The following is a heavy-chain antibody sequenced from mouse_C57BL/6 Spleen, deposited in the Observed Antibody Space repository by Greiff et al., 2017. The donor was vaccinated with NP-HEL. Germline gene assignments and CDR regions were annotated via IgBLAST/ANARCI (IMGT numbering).Heavy chain of an antibody. CDR1: GFTFSSYT. Sequence: EVQRVESGGGLVKPGGSLKLSCAASGFTFSSYTMSWVRQTPEKRLEWVATISGGGGNTYYPDSVKGRFTISRDNAKNTLYLQMSSLRSEDTALYYCARQGAYYSNGDYFDYWGQGTTLTVSS. J-gene: IGHJ2*01. CDR2: ISGGGGNT. V-gene: IGHV5-9*01. CDR3: ARQGAYYSNGDYFDY. D-gene: IGHD2-5*01.